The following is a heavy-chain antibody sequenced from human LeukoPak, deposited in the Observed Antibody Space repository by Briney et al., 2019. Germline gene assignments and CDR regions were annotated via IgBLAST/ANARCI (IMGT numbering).Heavy chain of an antibody. CDR2: INHSGST. CDR3: ARGALTANWFDP. CDR1: GGSFSGYY. D-gene: IGHD3-9*01. J-gene: IGHJ5*02. V-gene: IGHV4-34*01. Sequence: PSETLSLTCAVYGGSFSGYYWSWIRQPPGKGLEWIGEINHSGSTNYNPSLKSRVTISVDTSKNQFSLKPSSVTAADTAVYYCARGALTANWFDPWGQGTLVTVSS.